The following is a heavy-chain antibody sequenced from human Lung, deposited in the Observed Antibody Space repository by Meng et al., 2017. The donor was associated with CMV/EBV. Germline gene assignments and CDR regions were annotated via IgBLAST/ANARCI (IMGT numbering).Heavy chain of an antibody. Sequence: GESLKISCAASGFTFSSYAMHWVRQAPGKGLEWVAVISYDGSNKYYADSVKGRFTISRDNSKNTLYLQMNSLRAEDTAVYYCARDVIVGALSGSDAFDIWXQGTMVXVSS. D-gene: IGHD1-26*01. CDR2: ISYDGSNK. J-gene: IGHJ3*02. V-gene: IGHV3-30*04. CDR3: ARDVIVGALSGSDAFDI. CDR1: GFTFSSYA.